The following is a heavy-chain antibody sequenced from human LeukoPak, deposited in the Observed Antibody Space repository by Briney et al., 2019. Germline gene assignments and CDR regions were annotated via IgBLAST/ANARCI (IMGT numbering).Heavy chain of an antibody. Sequence: GGSLRLSCAASGFTFSNAWMSWVRQAPGKGLEWVANIKQDGSEKYYVDSVKGRFTISRDNAKNSLYLQMNSLRAEDTAVYYCARERYYAVGDWGQGTLVTVSS. CDR1: GFTFSNAW. V-gene: IGHV3-7*04. D-gene: IGHD3-3*01. J-gene: IGHJ4*02. CDR2: IKQDGSEK. CDR3: ARERYYAVGD.